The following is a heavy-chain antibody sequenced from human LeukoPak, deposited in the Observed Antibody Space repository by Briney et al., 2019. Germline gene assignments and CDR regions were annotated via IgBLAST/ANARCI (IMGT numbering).Heavy chain of an antibody. CDR1: GFTFSSYG. D-gene: IGHD5-12*01. Sequence: PGGSPRLSCAASGFTFSSYGMHWVRQAPGKGLEWVAVISYDGSNKYYADSVKGRFTISRDNSKNTLYLQMNSLRAEDTAVYYCAKDGGYEDYYGMDVWGQGTTVTVSS. V-gene: IGHV3-30*18. J-gene: IGHJ6*02. CDR3: AKDGGYEDYYGMDV. CDR2: ISYDGSNK.